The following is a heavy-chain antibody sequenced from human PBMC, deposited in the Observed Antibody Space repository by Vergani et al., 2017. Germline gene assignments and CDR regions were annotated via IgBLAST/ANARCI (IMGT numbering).Heavy chain of an antibody. D-gene: IGHD6-19*01. CDR3: ARDSSGWGYYYYYYGMDV. CDR1: GFTFSSYG. Sequence: QVQLVESGGGVVQPGRSLRLSCAASGFTFSSYGMHWVRQAPGKGLEWVAVISYDGSKKYYADSVKGRFTISRDNSKNTLYLQMNSLRAEDTAVYYCARDSSGWGYYYYYYGMDVWGQGTTVTVSS. J-gene: IGHJ6*02. CDR2: ISYDGSKK. V-gene: IGHV3-30*03.